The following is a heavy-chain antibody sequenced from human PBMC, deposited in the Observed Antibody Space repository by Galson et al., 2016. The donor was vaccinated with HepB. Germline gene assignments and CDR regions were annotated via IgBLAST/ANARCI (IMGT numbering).Heavy chain of an antibody. D-gene: IGHD2-15*01. CDR3: AHRTLFRSDGSCFSSPFDS. CDR1: GFSLSTSGVG. CDR2: IFWDDDK. Sequence: PALVKPTQTLTLTCTFSGFSLSTSGVGVGWIRQPPGKALECLALIFWDDDKRYGPSLKSRLTITKDTSKNQVVLTVTNVDPMDTGTYFCAHRTLFRSDGSCFSSPFDSWGQGTLVAVSS. V-gene: IGHV2-5*05. J-gene: IGHJ4*02.